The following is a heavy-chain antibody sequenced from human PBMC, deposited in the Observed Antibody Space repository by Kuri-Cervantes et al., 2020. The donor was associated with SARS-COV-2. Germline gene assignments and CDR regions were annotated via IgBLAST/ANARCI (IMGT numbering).Heavy chain of an antibody. CDR1: GYTFTSYA. J-gene: IGHJ6*02. CDR3: ARDHPYSNYDYYYYGMDV. V-gene: IGHV1-3*01. Sequence: ASVKVFCKASGYTFTSYAMHWVRQAPGQRLEWMGWINAGNGNTKYSQKFQGRVTITRDTSASTAYMELSNLRSEDTAVYYCARDHPYSNYDYYYYGMDVWGQGTTVTVSS. CDR2: INAGNGNT. D-gene: IGHD4-11*01.